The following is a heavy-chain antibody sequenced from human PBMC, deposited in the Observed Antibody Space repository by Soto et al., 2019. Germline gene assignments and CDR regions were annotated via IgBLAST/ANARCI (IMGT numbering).Heavy chain of an antibody. CDR2: VYYSGSV. V-gene: IGHV4-59*01. CDR3: ARRLNLGSFDH. CDR1: GVSLTGYH. J-gene: IGHJ5*02. D-gene: IGHD3-10*01. Sequence: SETLSLTCNVPGVSLTGYHWNWIRQPPGKTLEWIGFVYYSGSVSYNPSLKGRASISVDRSKNQFSLRLTSVTAADTAVYYCARRLNLGSFDHWGQGTLVTVSS.